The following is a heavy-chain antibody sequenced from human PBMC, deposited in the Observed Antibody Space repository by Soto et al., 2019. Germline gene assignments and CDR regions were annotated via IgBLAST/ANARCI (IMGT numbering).Heavy chain of an antibody. CDR2: VYSTGGT. CDR3: VRQGIGNLHGLVDV. D-gene: IGHD1-1*01. CDR1: SGPSSSHN. Sequence: QVQLQQSGPGLVKPSETLSLTCSVSSGPSSSHNWGWIRQPPGRGLEWIGYVYSTGGTSYNPSLKSRVTVSADTSTTHILLTLTSVTAADTAVYYCVRQGIGNLHGLVDVWGQGTTVRVSS. J-gene: IGHJ6*02. V-gene: IGHV4-59*08.